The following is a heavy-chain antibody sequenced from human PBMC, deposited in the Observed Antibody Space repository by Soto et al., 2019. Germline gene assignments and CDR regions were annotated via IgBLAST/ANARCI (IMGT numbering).Heavy chain of an antibody. Sequence: PSETLSLTCTVSGGSISSSSYYWGWIRQPPGKGLEWIGSIYYSGSTYYNPSLKSRVTISVDTSKNQFSLKLSSVTAADTAVYYCARRSRLWWFDPWGQGTLVTVSS. V-gene: IGHV4-39*01. CDR2: IYYSGST. CDR1: GGSISSSSYY. D-gene: IGHD2-21*01. CDR3: ARRSRLWWFDP. J-gene: IGHJ5*02.